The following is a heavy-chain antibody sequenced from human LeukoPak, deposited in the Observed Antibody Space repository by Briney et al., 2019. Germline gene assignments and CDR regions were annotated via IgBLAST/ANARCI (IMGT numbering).Heavy chain of an antibody. J-gene: IGHJ6*02. CDR2: ISSSSGTI. CDR1: GFSFGSYG. V-gene: IGHV3-48*04. CDR3: ARDEMRGRYYGMDV. D-gene: IGHD5-24*01. Sequence: PGGSLRLSCAASGFSFGSYGIHWVRQAPGKGLEWVSYISSSSGTIYYADSVKGRFTISRDNAKNSLNLQMNSLRAEDTAVYYCARDEMRGRYYGMDVWGQGTTVTVSS.